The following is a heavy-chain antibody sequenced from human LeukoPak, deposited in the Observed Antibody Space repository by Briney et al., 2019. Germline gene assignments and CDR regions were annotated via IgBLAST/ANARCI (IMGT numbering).Heavy chain of an antibody. CDR3: ARALATDSGSSTSFDY. CDR2: IIPIFGTA. J-gene: IGHJ4*02. V-gene: IGHV1-69*05. CDR1: GGTFSSYA. D-gene: IGHD1-26*01. Sequence: SVKVSCKASGGTFSSYAISWVRQAPGQGLEWMGGIIPIFGTANYAQKFQGRATITTDESTSTAYMELSSLRSEDTAVCYCARALATDSGSSTSFDYWGQGTLVTVSS.